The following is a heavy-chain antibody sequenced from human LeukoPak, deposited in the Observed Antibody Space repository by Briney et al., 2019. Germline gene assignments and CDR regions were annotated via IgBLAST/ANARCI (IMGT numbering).Heavy chain of an antibody. CDR3: AKAVPAAITATVTPFYGMDV. J-gene: IGHJ6*02. CDR1: GFTFSSYA. V-gene: IGHV3-23*01. CDR2: ISGSGGST. Sequence: GGSLRLSCAASGFTFSSYAMSRVRQAPGKGLEWVSAISGSGGSTYYADSVKGRFTISRDNSKNTLYLQMNSLRAEDTAVYYCAKAVPAAITATVTPFYGMDVWGQGTTVTVSS. D-gene: IGHD2-2*02.